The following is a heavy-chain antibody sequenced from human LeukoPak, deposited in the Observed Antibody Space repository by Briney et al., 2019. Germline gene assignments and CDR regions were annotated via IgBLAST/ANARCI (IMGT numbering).Heavy chain of an antibody. CDR2: INPNSGGT. D-gene: IGHD2-2*01. Sequence: ASVKVSCKASGYTFTGYYMHWVRQAPGQGLEWMGWINPNSGGTNYAQKFQGWVTMTRDTSISTAYMELSRLRSDDTAVYYSASVWAWCSSTSCYGNWFDPWGQGTLVTVSS. CDR1: GYTFTGYY. J-gene: IGHJ5*02. CDR3: ASVWAWCSSTSCYGNWFDP. V-gene: IGHV1-2*04.